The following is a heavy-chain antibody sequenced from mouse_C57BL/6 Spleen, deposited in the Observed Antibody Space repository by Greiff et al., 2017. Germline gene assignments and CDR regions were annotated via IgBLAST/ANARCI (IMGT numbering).Heavy chain of an antibody. J-gene: IGHJ2*01. D-gene: IGHD2-4*01. CDR1: GFTFSDYG. V-gene: IGHV5-17*01. Sequence: EVNVVESGGGLVKPGGSLKLSCAASGFTFSDYGMHWVRQAPEKGLEWVAYISSGSSTIYYADTVKGRFTISRDNAKNTLFLQMTSLRSEDTAMYYCARSYDYDEGYFDYWGQGTTLTVSS. CDR3: ARSYDYDEGYFDY. CDR2: ISSGSSTI.